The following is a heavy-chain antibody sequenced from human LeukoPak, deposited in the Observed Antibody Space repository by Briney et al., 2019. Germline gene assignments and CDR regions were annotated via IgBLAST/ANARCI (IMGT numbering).Heavy chain of an antibody. CDR3: ARGGWETFNWFDP. V-gene: IGHV4-59*01. J-gene: IGHJ5*02. CDR1: GGSMDSNF. D-gene: IGHD1-26*01. Sequence: SETLSLTCTVSGGSMDSNFWSWIRQPPGKGLEWIGYIYYSGYTDYNPSLKSRVTISVDTSKSQLSLKLNSVTPADTAVYYCARGGWETFNWFDPWGQGTLVTVSS. CDR2: IYYSGYT.